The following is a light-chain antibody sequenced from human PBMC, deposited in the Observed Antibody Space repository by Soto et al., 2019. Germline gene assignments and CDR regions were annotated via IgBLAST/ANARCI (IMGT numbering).Light chain of an antibody. Sequence: DIPMTQSPSTLSASVGDRVTITCRASQSISSWLAWYQQKSGKAPKLLIYDASSLESGVPSRFSGSGSGTEFTLTISSLQPDDSAAYYCQQYSSYSGTFGLGTKVEI. J-gene: IGKJ1*01. V-gene: IGKV1-5*01. CDR3: QQYSSYSGT. CDR1: QSISSW. CDR2: DAS.